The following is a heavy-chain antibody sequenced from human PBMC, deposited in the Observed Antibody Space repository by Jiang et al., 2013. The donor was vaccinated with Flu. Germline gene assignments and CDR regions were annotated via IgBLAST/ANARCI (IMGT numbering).Heavy chain of an antibody. Sequence: SGAEVKKPGASVKVSCKASGYTFSGFYIHWVRQAPGQGLEWMGWINPNNGDTKYAQKFQGRVTMTRDTSISTGYMELNILTSDDTAVYHCARGFCRGGTCYSLDYWGQGTLVTVSS. CDR3: ARGFCRGGTCYSLDY. D-gene: IGHD2-15*01. CDR2: INPNNGDT. V-gene: IGHV1-2*02. CDR1: GYTFSGFY. J-gene: IGHJ4*02.